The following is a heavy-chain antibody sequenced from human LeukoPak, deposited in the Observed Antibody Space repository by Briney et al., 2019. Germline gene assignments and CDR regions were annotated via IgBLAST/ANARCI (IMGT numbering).Heavy chain of an antibody. J-gene: IGHJ3*02. CDR3: AIEAYADDAFDI. D-gene: IGHD4-17*01. CDR1: GFTFSSYS. CDR2: ISSSSSYI. V-gene: IGHV3-21*01. Sequence: GGSLRLSCAASGFTFSSYSMNWVRQAPGKGLEWVSSISSSSSYIYYADSVKGRFTISRDNAKNSLYQQMNSLRAEDTAVYYCAIEAYADDAFDIWCQGTMVTVSS.